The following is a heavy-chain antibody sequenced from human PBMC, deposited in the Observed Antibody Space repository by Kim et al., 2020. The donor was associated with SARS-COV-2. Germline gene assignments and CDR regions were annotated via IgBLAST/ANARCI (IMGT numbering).Heavy chain of an antibody. CDR1: GFTFSGST. CDR2: IRSKANNYAT. Sequence: GGSLRLSCAASGFTFSGSTMHWVRQASGKGLEWVGRIRSKANNYATAYAASVKNRFTISRDDSKSTAYRQMNSLKTEDTAVYYCTRVNPTAGGWYDAFDIWGQGTKVTVSS. D-gene: IGHD6-19*01. J-gene: IGHJ3*02. V-gene: IGHV3-73*01. CDR3: TRVNPTAGGWYDAFDI.